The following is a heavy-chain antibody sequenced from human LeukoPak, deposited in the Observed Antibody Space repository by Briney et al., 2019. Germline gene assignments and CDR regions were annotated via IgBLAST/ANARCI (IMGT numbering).Heavy chain of an antibody. D-gene: IGHD3-16*02. Sequence: PSQTLSLTCTVSGGSISSGDYYWSWIRQPPGKGLEWIGYIYYSGSTYYNPSLKSRVTISVDTSKNQFSLKLSSVTAADTAVYYCARLLPGVLPEDYDYVWGSYRPRGGAFDIWGQGTMVTVSS. J-gene: IGHJ3*02. CDR2: IYYSGST. CDR1: GGSISSGDYY. V-gene: IGHV4-30-4*01. CDR3: ARLLPGVLPEDYDYVWGSYRPRGGAFDI.